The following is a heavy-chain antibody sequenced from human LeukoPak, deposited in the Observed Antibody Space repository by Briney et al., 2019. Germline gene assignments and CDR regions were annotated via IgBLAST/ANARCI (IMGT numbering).Heavy chain of an antibody. V-gene: IGHV3-30-3*01. J-gene: IGHJ4*02. CDR2: ISYDGSNK. CDR3: ARGRSSPDY. D-gene: IGHD6-13*01. CDR1: GFTFSSYA. Sequence: AGGSLRLSCAASGFTFSSYAMHWVRQAPGKGLEWVAVISYDGSNKYYADSVKGRFTISRDNSKNTLYLQMNSLRAEDTAVYYCARGRSSPDYWGQGTLVTVSS.